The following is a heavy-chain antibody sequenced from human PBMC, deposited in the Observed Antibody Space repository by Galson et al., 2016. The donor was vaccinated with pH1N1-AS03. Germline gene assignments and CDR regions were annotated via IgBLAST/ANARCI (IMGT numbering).Heavy chain of an antibody. D-gene: IGHD2-8*01. Sequence: QSGAEVKKPGESLKISCKGSRDSFTNHWIAWVRQMTGKGLEWMAIIYPLDSDIRYSPSFQGQVTISADMSISTAYLEWSSLKASDTAIYYCERHMGNSWHDGLDFWGPGTLVTVSS. CDR3: ERHMGNSWHDGLDF. CDR1: RDSFTNHW. J-gene: IGHJ4*02. CDR2: IYPLDSDI. V-gene: IGHV5-51*01.